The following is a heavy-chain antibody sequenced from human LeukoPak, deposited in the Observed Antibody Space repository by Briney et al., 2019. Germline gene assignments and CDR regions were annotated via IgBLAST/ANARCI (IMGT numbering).Heavy chain of an antibody. J-gene: IGHJ3*02. Sequence: ASVKVSCKASGYTFTSYGISWVRQAPGQGLEWMGWISGSNGNTNYAQKLQGRVTMTTDTSTSTAYMELRSLRSDDTAVYYCARVDTAMVRTYAFDIWGQGTMVTVSS. D-gene: IGHD5-18*01. CDR1: GYTFTSYG. CDR2: ISGSNGNT. CDR3: ARVDTAMVRTYAFDI. V-gene: IGHV1-18*01.